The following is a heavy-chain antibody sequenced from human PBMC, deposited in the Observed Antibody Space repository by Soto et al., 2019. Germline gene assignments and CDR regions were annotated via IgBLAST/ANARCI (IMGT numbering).Heavy chain of an antibody. CDR2: INHSGST. J-gene: IGHJ4*02. CDR1: GGSFSDFY. CDR3: ARGPGYYYDSSGYYYFDY. V-gene: IGHV4-34*01. Sequence: SETLSLTCAVYGGSFSDFYWNCIRQPPGKGLEWIGEINHSGSTSYNPSLKSRVTISVDTSKNQISLKLTSVTAADTAVYYCARGPGYYYDSSGYYYFDYWGQGTLVTVSS. D-gene: IGHD3-22*01.